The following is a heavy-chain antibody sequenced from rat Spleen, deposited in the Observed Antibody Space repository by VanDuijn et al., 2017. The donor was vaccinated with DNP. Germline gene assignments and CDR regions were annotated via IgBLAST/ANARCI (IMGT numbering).Heavy chain of an antibody. J-gene: IGHJ3*01. CDR3: ARSDNIGTTGWFTY. D-gene: IGHD1-5*01. V-gene: IGHV2-41*01. Sequence: QVQLKESGPGLVQPSQTLSLTCTVAGFSLTGYNVHWVRQPPGKGLEWMGIIWNTGGTRYNSALKSRLTIIKDTSKSQVFLKMNSLQTEDTAMYFCARSDNIGTTGWFTYWGQGTLVTVSS. CDR1: GFSLTGYN. CDR2: IWNTGGT.